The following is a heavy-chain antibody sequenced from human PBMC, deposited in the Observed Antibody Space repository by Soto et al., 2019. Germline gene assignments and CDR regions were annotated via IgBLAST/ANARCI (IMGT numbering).Heavy chain of an antibody. D-gene: IGHD5-12*01. V-gene: IGHV4-34*01. CDR3: ASDLDYSGYDHHSAGY. J-gene: IGHJ4*02. Sequence: SETLSLTCAVYGGSFSGYYWSWIRQPPGKGLEWIGEINHSGSTNYNPSLKSRVTISVDTSNNQFSLKRSSVTAADTAVYYCASDLDYSGYDHHSAGYWGQGTLVTVSS. CDR2: INHSGST. CDR1: GGSFSGYY.